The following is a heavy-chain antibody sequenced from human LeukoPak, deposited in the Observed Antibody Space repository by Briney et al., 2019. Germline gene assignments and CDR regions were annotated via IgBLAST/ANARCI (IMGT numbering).Heavy chain of an antibody. D-gene: IGHD5-12*01. J-gene: IGHJ4*02. CDR3: AKDIGDGYSGYDYSNNFDY. CDR2: ISWNSGSI. Sequence: PGRSLRLSCAASGFTFDDYAMHWVRQAPGKGLEWVSGISWNSGSIGYADSVKGRFTISRDNAKNSLYLQMNSLRAEDTALYYCAKDIGDGYSGYDYSNNFDYWGQGTLVTVSS. V-gene: IGHV3-9*01. CDR1: GFTFDDYA.